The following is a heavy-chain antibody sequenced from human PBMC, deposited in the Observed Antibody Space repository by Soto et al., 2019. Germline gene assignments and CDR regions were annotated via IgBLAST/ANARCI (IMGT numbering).Heavy chain of an antibody. CDR1: GFTFSSAC. CDR2: IKSKTDGGTT. D-gene: IGHD2-2*01. Sequence: PGGSLRLSCAASGFTFSSACMSWVRQAPGKGLEWVGRIKSKTDGGTTDYAVPVRGRFTISRDDSKNKLYLQMHSLKTEDTAVYYCTNGSTGPWGQGTLVTVSS. J-gene: IGHJ5*02. V-gene: IGHV3-15*01. CDR3: TNGSTGP.